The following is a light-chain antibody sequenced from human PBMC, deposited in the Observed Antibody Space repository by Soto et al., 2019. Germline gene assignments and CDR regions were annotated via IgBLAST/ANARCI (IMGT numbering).Light chain of an antibody. CDR1: SRDVGGY. J-gene: IGLJ2*01. CDR2: EVS. CDR3: RSYTSSNTEV. V-gene: IGLV2-14*01. Sequence: QSVLTQPASVSGSPGQSITISCTGTSRDVGGYVSWYQQHPGKAPKLMIYEVSNRPSGVSNRFSGSKSGNTASLTISGLQAEDEADYYCRSYTSSNTEVFGGGTKLTVL.